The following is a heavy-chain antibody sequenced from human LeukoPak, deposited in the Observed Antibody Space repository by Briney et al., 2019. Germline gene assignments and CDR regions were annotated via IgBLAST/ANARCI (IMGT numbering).Heavy chain of an antibody. CDR2: ISGSGGST. CDR1: GFTFSSYA. D-gene: IGHD6-6*01. Sequence: GGSLRLSCAASGFTFSSYAMSWVRQAPGKGLEGVSAISGSGGSTYYADSVKGRFTISRDNSKNTLYLQMNSLRAEDTAVYYCAKAPLSGLSSSSPYYFDYWGQGTLVTVSS. CDR3: AKAPLSGLSSSSPYYFDY. V-gene: IGHV3-23*01. J-gene: IGHJ4*02.